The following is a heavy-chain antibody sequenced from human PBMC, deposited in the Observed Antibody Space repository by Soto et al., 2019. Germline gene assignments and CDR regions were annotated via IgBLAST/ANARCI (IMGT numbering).Heavy chain of an antibody. CDR3: ARRGGATPIRDYFYYGMDI. D-gene: IGHD5-12*01. CDR2: IYPGDSNP. CDR1: GYNFATYW. J-gene: IGHJ6*02. V-gene: IGHV5-51*01. Sequence: ESLKISCQASGYNFATYWIAWVRQMPGEGLEWMGIIYPGDSNPRYSPSFQGQVTISVDKSINTAYLQWSALKASDSAIYYCARRGGATPIRDYFYYGMDIWGQGTTVTVSS.